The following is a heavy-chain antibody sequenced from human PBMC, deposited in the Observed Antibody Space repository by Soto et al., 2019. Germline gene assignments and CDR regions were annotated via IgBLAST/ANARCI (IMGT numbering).Heavy chain of an antibody. V-gene: IGHV1-69*01. CDR3: AKRGEATVTTLWFDP. CDR1: GGTFSSYA. Sequence: QVQLVQSGAEVKKPGSSVKVSCKASGGTFSSYAVSWVRQAPGQGLEWMGGIIPIFGTANYAQKFQGRVTITADESTSTAYMELSSLRSEDTAVYYCAKRGEATVTTLWFDPWGQGTLVTVSS. J-gene: IGHJ5*02. D-gene: IGHD4-17*01. CDR2: IIPIFGTA.